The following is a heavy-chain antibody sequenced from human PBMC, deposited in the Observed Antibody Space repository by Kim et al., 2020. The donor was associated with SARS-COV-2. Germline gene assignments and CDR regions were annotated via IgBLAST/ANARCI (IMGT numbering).Heavy chain of an antibody. CDR1: GFIFSTYA. CDR3: VKDLPRAGDH. J-gene: IGHJ4*02. Sequence: GGSLRLSCSASGFIFSTYAMHWVRQAPGKGLEYVSAISSSVSTTYYADSVKDRFTISRDNSKNTLYLQMSSLRGDDTAVYYCVKDLPRAGDHWGQGTLVTVSS. CDR2: ISSSVSTT. V-gene: IGHV3-64D*09.